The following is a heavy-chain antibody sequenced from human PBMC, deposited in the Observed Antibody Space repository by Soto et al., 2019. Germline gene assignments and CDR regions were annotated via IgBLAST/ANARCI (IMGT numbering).Heavy chain of an antibody. D-gene: IGHD4-17*01. CDR3: ARDRSDGYGDYFDY. J-gene: IGHJ4*01. CDR2: IYYSGST. Sequence: SETLSLTCTVSGGSISSYYWSWIRQPPGKGLEWIGYIYYSGSTNYNPSLKSRVTISVDTSKNQFSLKLSSVTAADTAVYYCARDRSDGYGDYFDYWGHGTLVTVSS. CDR1: GGSISSYY. V-gene: IGHV4-59*01.